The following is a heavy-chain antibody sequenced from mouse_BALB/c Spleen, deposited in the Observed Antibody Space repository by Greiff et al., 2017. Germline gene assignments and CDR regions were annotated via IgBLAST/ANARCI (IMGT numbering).Heavy chain of an antibody. J-gene: IGHJ1*01. D-gene: IGHD2-1*01. CDR3: ARRGYYGTAWYFDV. V-gene: IGHV3-2*02. CDR1: GYSITSDYA. Sequence: EVKLMESGPGLVKPSQSLSLTCTVTGYSITSDYAWNWIRQFPGNKLEWMGYISYSGSTSYNPSLKSRISITRDTSKNQFFLQLNSVTTEDTATYYCARRGYYGTAWYFDVWGAGTTVTVSS. CDR2: ISYSGST.